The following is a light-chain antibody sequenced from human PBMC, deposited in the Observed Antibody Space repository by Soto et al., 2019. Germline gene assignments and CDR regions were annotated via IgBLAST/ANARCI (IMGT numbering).Light chain of an antibody. Sequence: QSALTQPASVSGAPGQSITISCTGTNSDVGGYNYVSWYQQHPGKAPKLMIYEVSNRPSGISSRFSGSKSGNTASLTISGLQAEEEADYYRTSYTPSSTYVFGGGTKLTVL. J-gene: IGLJ1*01. V-gene: IGLV2-14*01. CDR2: EVS. CDR3: TSYTPSSTYV. CDR1: NSDVGGYNY.